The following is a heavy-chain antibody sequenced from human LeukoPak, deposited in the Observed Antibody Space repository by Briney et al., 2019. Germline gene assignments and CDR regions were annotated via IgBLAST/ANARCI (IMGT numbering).Heavy chain of an antibody. CDR1: GFIFNNYG. J-gene: IGHJ1*01. V-gene: IGHV3-23*01. CDR3: AKDLEEGSLGLGLSLYFQH. D-gene: IGHD2-15*01. Sequence: PGGSLRLSCTASGFIFNNYGLIRVRQAPGKGLEWVSAISGSGGSTYYADSVKGRFTISRDNSKNTLYLQMNSLRAEDTAVYYCAKDLEEGSLGLGLSLYFQHWGQGTLVTVSS. CDR2: ISGSGGST.